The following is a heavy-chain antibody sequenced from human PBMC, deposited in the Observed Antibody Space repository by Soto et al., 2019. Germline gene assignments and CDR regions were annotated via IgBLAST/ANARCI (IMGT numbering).Heavy chain of an antibody. CDR1: GFTFSSYG. CDR3: AKDGVPAAINCFDP. CDR2: ISYDGSNK. V-gene: IGHV3-30*18. Sequence: GGSLRLSCAASGFTFSSYGMHWVRQAPGKGLEWVAVISYDGSNKYYADSVKGRFTISRDNSKNTLYLQMNSLRAEDTAVYYCAKDGVPAAINCFDPWGQGTLVTVSS. D-gene: IGHD2-2*02. J-gene: IGHJ5*02.